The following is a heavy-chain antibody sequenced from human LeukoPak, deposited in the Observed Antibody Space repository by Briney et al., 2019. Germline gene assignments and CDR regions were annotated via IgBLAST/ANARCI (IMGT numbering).Heavy chain of an antibody. CDR2: IYTSGST. D-gene: IGHD2-15*01. Sequence: PPETLSLTCTVSGGSISSYYWSWIRQPAGKGLEWIGRIYTSGSTNYNPSLKSRVAMSVDTSKNQFSLKLSSVTAADTAVYYCARDRVVVAAMYYYYYYMDVWGKGTTVTVSS. V-gene: IGHV4-4*07. CDR3: ARDRVVVAAMYYYYYYMDV. J-gene: IGHJ6*03. CDR1: GGSISSYY.